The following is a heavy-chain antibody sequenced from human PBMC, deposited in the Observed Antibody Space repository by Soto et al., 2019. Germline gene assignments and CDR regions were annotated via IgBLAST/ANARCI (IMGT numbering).Heavy chain of an antibody. CDR1: GFTFNNYA. Sequence: EVQLLESGGGLVQPGGSLRLSCAASGFTFNNYAMTWVRQAPGKGLEWVSSMSATDGRSYYADSVKGRFTISRDTSKSTLYLQMNSVRVEDTAVYYCEKDPTGDYVGGFDFWGQGTMVTV. CDR2: MSATDGRS. V-gene: IGHV3-23*01. D-gene: IGHD4-17*01. J-gene: IGHJ3*01. CDR3: EKDPTGDYVGGFDF.